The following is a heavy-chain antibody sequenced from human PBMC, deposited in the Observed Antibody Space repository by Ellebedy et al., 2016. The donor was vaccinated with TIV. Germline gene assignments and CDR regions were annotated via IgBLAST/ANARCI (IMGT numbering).Heavy chain of an antibody. V-gene: IGHV1-69*13. CDR3: ARGYYYDINWFDP. Sequence: AASVKVSCKASGGTFSSYAISWVRQAPGQGLEWMGGIIPIFGTANYAQKFQGRVTITADESTSTAYMELSSLRSEDTAVYYCARGYYYDINWFDPWGQGTLVTVSS. CDR1: GGTFSSYA. J-gene: IGHJ5*02. CDR2: IIPIFGTA. D-gene: IGHD3-22*01.